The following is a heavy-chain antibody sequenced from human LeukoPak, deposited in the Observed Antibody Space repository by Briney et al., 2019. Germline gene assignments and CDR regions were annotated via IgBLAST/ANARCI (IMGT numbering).Heavy chain of an antibody. CDR1: GYTFTGYY. J-gene: IGHJ3*02. Sequence: GASVKVSCKASGYTFTGYYMHWVRQAPGQGLEWMGRINPNSGGTNYARKFQGRVTMTRDTSISTAYMELSRLRSDDTAVYYCARIPRMVRGISGAFDIWGQGTMVTVSS. CDR2: INPNSGGT. CDR3: ARIPRMVRGISGAFDI. D-gene: IGHD3-10*01. V-gene: IGHV1-2*06.